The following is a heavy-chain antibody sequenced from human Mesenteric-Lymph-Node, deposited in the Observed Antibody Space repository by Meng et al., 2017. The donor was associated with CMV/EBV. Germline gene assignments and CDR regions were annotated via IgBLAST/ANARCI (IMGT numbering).Heavy chain of an antibody. D-gene: IGHD5-24*01. CDR1: GDSISSNLW. CDR2: ISHSGRT. Sequence: GSLRLSCAVSGDSISSNLWWSWVRQPPGEGLEWIGEISHSGRTKYNPSLQSRVTISSDKTNNHFSLKLSSVTAADTAVFYCARLPTIRAFRNAFDIWGQGTLVTVSS. J-gene: IGHJ3*02. CDR3: ARLPTIRAFRNAFDI. V-gene: IGHV4-4*02.